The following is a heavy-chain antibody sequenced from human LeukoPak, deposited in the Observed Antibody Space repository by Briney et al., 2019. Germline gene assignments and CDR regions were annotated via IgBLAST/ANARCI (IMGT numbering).Heavy chain of an antibody. Sequence: SETLSLTCTVSGGSISSDYWSWIRQPPGKGLEWIGYIYHSGTTYYNPSLQSRVTMSVDTSKNQFSLKLSSVTAMDTAVYYCARKENVYYYFDYWGQGTLVTVSS. V-gene: IGHV4-59*12. CDR2: IYHSGTT. J-gene: IGHJ4*02. CDR1: GGSISSDY. CDR3: ARKENVYYYFDY. D-gene: IGHD3-10*01.